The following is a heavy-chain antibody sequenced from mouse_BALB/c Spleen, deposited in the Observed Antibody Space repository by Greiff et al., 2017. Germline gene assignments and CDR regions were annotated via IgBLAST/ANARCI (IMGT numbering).Heavy chain of an antibody. J-gene: IGHJ4*01. Sequence: QVQLQQSGAELVRPGTSVKISCKASGYTFTNYWLGWVKQRPGHGLEWIGDIYPGGGYTNYNEKFKGKATLTADTSSSTAYMQLSSLTSEDSAVYFCARREYYGSNYYAMDYWGQGTSVTVSS. V-gene: IGHV1-63*02. CDR3: ARREYYGSNYYAMDY. CDR2: IYPGGGYT. CDR1: GYTFTNYW. D-gene: IGHD1-1*01.